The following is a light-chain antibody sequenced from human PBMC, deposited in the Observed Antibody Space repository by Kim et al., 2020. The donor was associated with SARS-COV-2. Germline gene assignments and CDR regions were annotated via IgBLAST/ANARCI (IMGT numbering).Light chain of an antibody. J-gene: IGKJ1*01. CDR3: QQFYVFPLT. Sequence: AIQLTQSPSSLSASIGDSVTIPCRASEDIDSALAWYQQKPGRAPKLLIHSASTLQRGVPSTFTGSGYGTDFTLTITNLQPEDCATYYCQQFYVFPLTFGQGTKVDIK. CDR2: SAS. CDR1: EDIDSA. V-gene: IGKV1-13*02.